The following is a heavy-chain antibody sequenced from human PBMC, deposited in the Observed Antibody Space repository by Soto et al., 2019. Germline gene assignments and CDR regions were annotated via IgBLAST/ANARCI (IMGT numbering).Heavy chain of an antibody. Sequence: SVKVSCKASGGTFSSYAISWVRQAPGQGLEWMGGIIPIFGTANYAQKFQGRVTITADESTSTAYMELSSLRSEDTAVYYCATYSYLLDTSGYHDVWGQGLQVTVSS. CDR1: GGTFSSYA. D-gene: IGHD3-22*01. J-gene: IGHJ4*02. CDR3: ATYSYLLDTSGYHDV. V-gene: IGHV1-69*13. CDR2: IIPIFGTA.